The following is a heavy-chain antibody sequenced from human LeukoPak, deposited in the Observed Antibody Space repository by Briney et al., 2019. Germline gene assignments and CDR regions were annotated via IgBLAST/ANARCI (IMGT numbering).Heavy chain of an antibody. CDR3: ARDHGSGSYYNNNWFDP. D-gene: IGHD3-10*01. CDR2: IYSSGST. CDR1: GGSISSGDYY. V-gene: IGHV4-30-4*01. J-gene: IGHJ5*02. Sequence: PSETLSLTCTVSGGSISSGDYYWSWIRQPPGKGLEWIGYIYSSGSTYYNPSLKSRVTISVDTSKNQFSLKLSSVTAADTAVYYCARDHGSGSYYNNNWFDPWGQGTLVTVSS.